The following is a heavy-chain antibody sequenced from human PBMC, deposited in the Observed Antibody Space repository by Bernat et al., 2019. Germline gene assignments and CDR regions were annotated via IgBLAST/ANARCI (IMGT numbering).Heavy chain of an antibody. V-gene: IGHV3-48*01. CDR3: ARGGFYYYYGLDV. J-gene: IGHJ6*02. Sequence: EVKLVESGGGLVQPGGSLKLSCAASGFTFSTFTMNWVRQAPGKGLEWISYTTSDSSIVHYADSVKGRFTISRDNAKSSLYLQMNSLRAEDTAVYYCARGGFYYYYGLDVWGQGTTVAVSS. CDR2: TTSDSSIV. CDR1: GFTFSTFT.